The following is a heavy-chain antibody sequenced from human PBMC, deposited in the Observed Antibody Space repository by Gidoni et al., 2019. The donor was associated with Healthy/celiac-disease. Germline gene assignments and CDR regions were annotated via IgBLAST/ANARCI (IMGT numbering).Heavy chain of an antibody. D-gene: IGHD6-13*01. CDR2: IKQDGSEK. J-gene: IGHJ6*02. Sequence: EVQLVESGGGLVQPGGSLRLSCAASGFTFSSYWMSWVRQAPGKGLEWVANIKQDGSEKYYVDSVKGRFTISRDNAKNSLYLQMNSLRAEDTAVYYCARDCSSWLYYYYGMDVWGQGTTVTVSS. CDR3: ARDCSSWLYYYYGMDV. CDR1: GFTFSSYW. V-gene: IGHV3-7*01.